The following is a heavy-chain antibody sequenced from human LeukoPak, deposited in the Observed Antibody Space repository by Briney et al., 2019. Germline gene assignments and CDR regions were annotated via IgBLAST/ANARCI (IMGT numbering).Heavy chain of an antibody. V-gene: IGHV3-23*01. Sequence: GGSLRLSCAASGFTFGNYAMSWVRQAPGKGLEWVSAISGRPSYADSVKGRFTISRDNSKNTLYLQVNSLRAEDTAVYYCAKALDYWYFDYWGQGTLVTVSS. CDR3: AKALDYWYFDY. CDR1: GFTFGNYA. J-gene: IGHJ4*02. D-gene: IGHD2/OR15-2a*01. CDR2: ISGRP.